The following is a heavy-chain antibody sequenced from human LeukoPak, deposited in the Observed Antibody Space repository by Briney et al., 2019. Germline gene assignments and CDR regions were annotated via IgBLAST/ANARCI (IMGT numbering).Heavy chain of an antibody. J-gene: IGHJ6*02. D-gene: IGHD2-15*01. CDR1: GYSFTSYW. V-gene: IGHV5-51*01. CDR2: IYPGDSDT. Sequence: GESLKISCKGSGYSFTSYWIGWVRQMPGKGLEWMGIIYPGDSDTRYSPSFQGQVTISADKSISTAYLQWSSLKASDTAMYYCARSRRLEYCGGGSCYHYYYGMDVWGQGTTVTVSS. CDR3: ARSRRLEYCGGGSCYHYYYGMDV.